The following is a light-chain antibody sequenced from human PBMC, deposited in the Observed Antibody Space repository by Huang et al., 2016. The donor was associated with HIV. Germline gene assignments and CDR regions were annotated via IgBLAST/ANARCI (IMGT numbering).Light chain of an antibody. CDR2: TAS. CDR1: QNINTY. CDR3: QQSYSTLFT. Sequence: DIQMTQSPSSLSASVGDRVTITCRASQNINTYLNLYQQKRGKAPKLLIYTASTLESGVPSRFSGSGSGTDFTLTINSLQPEDSASYYCQQSYSTLFTFGPGTKIDVK. V-gene: IGKV1-39*01. J-gene: IGKJ3*01.